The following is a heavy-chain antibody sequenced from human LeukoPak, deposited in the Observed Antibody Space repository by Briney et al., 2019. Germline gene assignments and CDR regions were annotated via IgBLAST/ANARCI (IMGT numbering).Heavy chain of an antibody. CDR2: ISGYNGNT. V-gene: IGHV1-18*01. Sequence: GSVPVSCKASGYILISHGITWLRPAPGRGLAWMGWISGYNGNTNYAQMLQGRVTMTTDTSTSTAYLDLRSLRSDDTAVYFCARDGYGSYFDFWGQGTLVTVSS. CDR1: GYILISHG. J-gene: IGHJ4*02. D-gene: IGHD5-18*01. CDR3: ARDGYGSYFDF.